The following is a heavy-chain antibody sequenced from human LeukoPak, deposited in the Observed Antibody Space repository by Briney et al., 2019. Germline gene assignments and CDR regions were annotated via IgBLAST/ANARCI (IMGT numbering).Heavy chain of an antibody. V-gene: IGHV3-23*01. D-gene: IGHD3-22*01. CDR2: IIGSGGST. J-gene: IGHJ4*02. CDR1: GFTFSSNA. CDR3: AKGMSTMIVVVTSFDY. Sequence: GGSLRLSCAASGFTFSSNAMSWVRQAPGKGLEWVSAIIGSGGSTYYADSVKGRFTISRDNSKNTLYLQMNSLRAEDTAVYYCAKGMSTMIVVVTSFDYWGQGTLVTVSS.